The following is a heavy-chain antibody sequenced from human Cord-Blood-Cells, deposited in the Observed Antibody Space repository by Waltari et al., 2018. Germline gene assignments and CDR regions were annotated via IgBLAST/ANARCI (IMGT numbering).Heavy chain of an antibody. D-gene: IGHD3-3*01. V-gene: IGHV4-34*01. Sequence: VQLQQWGAGLLKPSETLSLTCAVYGGSFSGYYWSWIRQPPGKGLEWIGEVNHSGSTNSNPALRSRVTISVDTSKDQFSLKLSSVAAADTAVYYCASRDFWSGSGYWGQGTLVTVSS. CDR2: VNHSGST. CDR3: ASRDFWSGSGY. J-gene: IGHJ4*02. CDR1: GGSFSGYY.